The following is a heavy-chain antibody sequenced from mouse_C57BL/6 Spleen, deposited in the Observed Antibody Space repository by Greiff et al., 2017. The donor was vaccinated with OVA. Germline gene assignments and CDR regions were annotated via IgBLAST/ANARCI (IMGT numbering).Heavy chain of an antibody. Sequence: QVQLQQPGAELVMPGASVKLSCKASGYTFTSYWMHWVKQRPGQGLEWIGEIDPSDSYTNYNQKFKGKSTLTVDKSSSTAYMQLSSLTSEDSAVNYCAKTNMRAMDYWGQGTSVTVSS. CDR3: AKTNMRAMDY. CDR1: GYTFTSYW. V-gene: IGHV1-69*01. CDR2: IDPSDSYT. J-gene: IGHJ4*01. D-gene: IGHD3-2*01.